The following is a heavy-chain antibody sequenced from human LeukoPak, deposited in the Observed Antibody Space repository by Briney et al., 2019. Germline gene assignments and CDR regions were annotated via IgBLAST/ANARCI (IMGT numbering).Heavy chain of an antibody. CDR1: GFTFSSFA. D-gene: IGHD2-15*01. CDR2: ISGSGGRT. CDR3: IVVVVAAKYYFDY. V-gene: IGHV3-23*01. J-gene: IGHJ4*02. Sequence: GGSLRLSCAASGFTFSSFALSWVRQAPGKGLEWISGISGSGGRTDYADSVKGRFTISRGNSKNTLYLQMNSLRAEDTAVYYCIVVVVAAKYYFDYWGQGTLVTVSS.